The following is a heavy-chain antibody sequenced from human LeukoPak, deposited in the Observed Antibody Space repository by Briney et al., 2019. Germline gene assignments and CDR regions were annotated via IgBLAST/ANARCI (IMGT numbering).Heavy chain of an antibody. CDR2: IRSDGSNK. V-gene: IGHV3-30*02. CDR3: ATNHSGSYTFEY. D-gene: IGHD1-26*01. Sequence: GGSLRLSCAASGFTFRTYAMHWVRQAPGKGLEWVAFIRSDGSNKYYTDSVKGRFTISRDNSKKTLYLQMNSLRAEDTAVYYCATNHSGSYTFEYWGQGTLVTVSS. J-gene: IGHJ4*02. CDR1: GFTFRTYA.